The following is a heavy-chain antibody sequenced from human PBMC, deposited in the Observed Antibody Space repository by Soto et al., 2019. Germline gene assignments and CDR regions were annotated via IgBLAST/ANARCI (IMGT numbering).Heavy chain of an antibody. D-gene: IGHD2-15*01. CDR2: IYYSGST. J-gene: IGHJ4*02. Sequence: SETLSLTCTVSGGSISSYYWSWIRQPPGKGLEWIGYIYYSGSTNYNPSPKSRVTISVDTSKNQFSLKLSSVTAADTAVYYCARYCSGGSCQPAQYYYFDYWGQGTLVTVSS. V-gene: IGHV4-59*01. CDR1: GGSISSYY. CDR3: ARYCSGGSCQPAQYYYFDY.